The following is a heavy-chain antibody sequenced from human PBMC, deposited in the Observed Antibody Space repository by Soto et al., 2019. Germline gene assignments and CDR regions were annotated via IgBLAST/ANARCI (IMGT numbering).Heavy chain of an antibody. CDR1: GGTFSSYA. D-gene: IGHD5-18*01. Sequence: VASVKVSGKASGGTFSSYAISWVRQAPGQGLEWMGGIIPIFGTANYAQKFQGRVTITADESTSTAYMELSSLRSEDTAVYYCARGALPWIQLWQHSAFDYWGQGTLVTVSS. CDR2: IIPIFGTA. CDR3: ARGALPWIQLWQHSAFDY. J-gene: IGHJ4*02. V-gene: IGHV1-69*13.